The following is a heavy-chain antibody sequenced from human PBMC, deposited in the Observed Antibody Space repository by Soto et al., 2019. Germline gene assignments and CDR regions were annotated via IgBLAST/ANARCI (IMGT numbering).Heavy chain of an antibody. Sequence: SETLSLTGTVSGGSISHYYWSWIRQSPGKGLAWIGYAYYSGSTDYNPSLKSRVTMSVDTSKNQVSLKLNSVTTADTAVYYCARDRSTYGGGGTGEVKENWFDPWGSGTLVTVAS. V-gene: IGHV4-59*01. CDR2: AYYSGST. CDR1: GGSISHYY. CDR3: ARDRSTYGGGGTGEVKENWFDP. J-gene: IGHJ5*02. D-gene: IGHD2-8*01.